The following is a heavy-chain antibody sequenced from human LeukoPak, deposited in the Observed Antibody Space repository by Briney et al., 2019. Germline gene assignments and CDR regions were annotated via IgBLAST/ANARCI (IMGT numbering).Heavy chain of an antibody. J-gene: IGHJ4*02. CDR1: GGTFSSYA. V-gene: IGHV1-69*06. D-gene: IGHD6-13*01. CDR2: IIPIFGTA. Sequence: GASVKVSCKASGGTFSSYAISWVRQAPGQGLEWMGGIIPIFGTANYAQKFQGRVTITADKSTSTAYMELSSLRSEDTAVYYCARDVFWLSGATSRQGIAAAGFDYWGQGTLVTVSS. CDR3: ARDVFWLSGATSRQGIAAAGFDY.